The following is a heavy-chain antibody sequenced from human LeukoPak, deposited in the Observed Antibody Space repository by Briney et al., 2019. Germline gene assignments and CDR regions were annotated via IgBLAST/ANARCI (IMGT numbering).Heavy chain of an antibody. J-gene: IGHJ4*02. CDR2: ITSSSSYI. V-gene: IGHV3-21*01. CDR1: GFTSSSYN. CDR3: ARTYYDILTSYNPYFDY. D-gene: IGHD3-9*01. Sequence: GGSLRLSCAASGFTSSSYNMNWVRQAPGKGLEWVSSITSSSSYIYYADSVKGRFTISRDNAKNSLYLQMNSLRAEDTAVYYCARTYYDILTSYNPYFDYWGQGTLVTVSS.